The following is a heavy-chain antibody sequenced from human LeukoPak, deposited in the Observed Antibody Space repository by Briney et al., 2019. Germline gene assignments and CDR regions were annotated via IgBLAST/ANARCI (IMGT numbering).Heavy chain of an antibody. CDR3: ARHNGRYSSSWLFDY. V-gene: IGHV4-39*01. CDR1: GGSISSSSYY. CDR2: IYYSGST. D-gene: IGHD6-13*01. J-gene: IGHJ4*02. Sequence: SETLSLTCTVSGGSISSSSYYWGWIRQPPGKGLEWIGSIYYSGSTYYNPSLKSRVTISVDTSKYQFSLKLSSVTAADTAVYYCARHNGRYSSSWLFDYWGQGTLVTVSS.